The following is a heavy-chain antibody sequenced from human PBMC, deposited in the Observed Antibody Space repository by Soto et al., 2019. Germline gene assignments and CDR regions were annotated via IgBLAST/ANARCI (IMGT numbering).Heavy chain of an antibody. D-gene: IGHD3-10*01. V-gene: IGHV4-34*01. CDR1: GGSFSSYH. CDR3: ARAGVTMVWGIDGFDP. Sequence: PSETLSLTCGVSGGSFSSYHWSWIRQPPGKGLEWIGEINHSGNTNYNPSLKSRVTMSLDTYKNQFSLKMSSVTAADTAVYYCARAGVTMVWGIDGFDPWGQGTLVTVSS. J-gene: IGHJ5*02. CDR2: INHSGNT.